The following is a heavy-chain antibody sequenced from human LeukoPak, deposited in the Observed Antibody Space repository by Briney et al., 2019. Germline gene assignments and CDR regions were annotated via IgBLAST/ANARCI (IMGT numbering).Heavy chain of an antibody. CDR3: ARGSSGSDY. D-gene: IGHD6-19*01. CDR1: GYTFTSFD. V-gene: IGHV1-18*01. J-gene: IGHJ4*02. CDR2: ISAYNDNT. Sequence: EASVKVSCKPSGYTFTSFDINWVRQATGQGLEWMGWISAYNDNTNYAQKLQGRVTTTTDTSTSTAYMELRSLRSDDTAVYYCARGSSGSDYWGQGTLVTVSS.